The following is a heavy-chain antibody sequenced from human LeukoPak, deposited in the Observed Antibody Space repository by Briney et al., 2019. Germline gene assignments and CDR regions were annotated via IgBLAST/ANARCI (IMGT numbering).Heavy chain of an antibody. V-gene: IGHV1-58*02. D-gene: IGHD3-22*01. CDR3: AAADYYDSSGYYPYAFHI. Sequence: AASVKVSCKASGITFTRSAMQWVRQARGQRLEWIGWTVVGSGNTNYAQKFQERVTITRDMSTSTAYMELSSLRSEDTAMYYCAAADYYDSSGYYPYAFHIWGQGTMVTVSS. CDR2: TVVGSGNT. CDR1: GITFTRSA. J-gene: IGHJ3*02.